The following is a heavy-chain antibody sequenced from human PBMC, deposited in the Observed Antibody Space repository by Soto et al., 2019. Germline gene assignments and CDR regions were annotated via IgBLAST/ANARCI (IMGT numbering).Heavy chain of an antibody. Sequence: GESLKISCKGSGYSFTSYWIGWVRQMPGKGLEWMGIIYPGDPDTRYSPSFQGQVTISADKSISTAYLQWSSLKASDTAMYYCARRAGFYYYGMDVWGQGTTVTVSS. CDR2: IYPGDPDT. CDR3: ARRAGFYYYGMDV. J-gene: IGHJ6*02. D-gene: IGHD6-13*01. CDR1: GYSFTSYW. V-gene: IGHV5-51*01.